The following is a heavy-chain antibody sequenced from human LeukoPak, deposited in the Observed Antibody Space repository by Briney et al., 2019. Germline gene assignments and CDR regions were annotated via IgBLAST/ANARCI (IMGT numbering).Heavy chain of an antibody. V-gene: IGHV3-21*01. J-gene: IGHJ4*02. CDR3: ARAPGIAAAGH. CDR1: GFTFSSYS. Sequence: GGSLRLSCAASGFTFSSYSMNWVRQAPGKGLEWVSSISSSSSYIYYADSVKGRFTISRDNAKNSLYLQMNSLRAEDTAVYYCARAPGIAAAGHWGLGTLVTVSS. CDR2: ISSSSSYI. D-gene: IGHD6-13*01.